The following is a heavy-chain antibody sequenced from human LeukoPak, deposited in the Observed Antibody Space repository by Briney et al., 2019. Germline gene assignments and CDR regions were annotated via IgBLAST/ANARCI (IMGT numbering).Heavy chain of an antibody. Sequence: GGSLRLSCAASGFTFSSYEMNWVRQAPGKGLEWVSYISSSGSTIYYADSVKGRFTISRGNAKNSLYLQMNSLRAEDTAVYYCARDGGLEAAAGIHPWGQGTLVTVSS. V-gene: IGHV3-48*03. J-gene: IGHJ5*02. CDR3: ARDGGLEAAAGIHP. CDR1: GFTFSSYE. CDR2: ISSSGSTI. D-gene: IGHD6-13*01.